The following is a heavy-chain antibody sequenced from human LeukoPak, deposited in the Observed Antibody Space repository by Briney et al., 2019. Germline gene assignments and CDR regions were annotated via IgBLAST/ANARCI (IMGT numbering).Heavy chain of an antibody. CDR1: GFTFYDYA. D-gene: IGHD5/OR15-5a*01. CDR2: ISWNSGSI. Sequence: GGSLRLSCAASGFTFYDYAMHWVRQAPGKGLEWVSGISWNSGSIGYADSVKGRFTISRDNAKNSLYLQMNSLRVEDTAVYYCVRVSPLTFYYYMDVWGKGTTVTVSS. CDR3: VRVSPLTFYYYMDV. V-gene: IGHV3-9*01. J-gene: IGHJ6*03.